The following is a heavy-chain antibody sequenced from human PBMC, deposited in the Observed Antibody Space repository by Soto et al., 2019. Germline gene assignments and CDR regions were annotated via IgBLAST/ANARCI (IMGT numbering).Heavy chain of an antibody. CDR2: IYDRGRT. J-gene: IGHJ3*02. Sequence: QVQLQESGPGLVKPSETLSLTCTVSGGSISSYYWSWIRQPPGKGLEWIGYIYDRGRTNYNPSLKRRVTISVDTSKNQFSLKLSSVTAAATAVYYCARVWGGAFDIWGQGTIVTVSS. CDR1: GGSISSYY. D-gene: IGHD3-10*01. V-gene: IGHV4-59*01. CDR3: ARVWGGAFDI.